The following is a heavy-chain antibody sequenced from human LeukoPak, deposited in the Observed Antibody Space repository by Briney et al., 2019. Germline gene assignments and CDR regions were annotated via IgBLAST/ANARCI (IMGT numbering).Heavy chain of an antibody. J-gene: IGHJ6*03. Sequence: ASVKVSCKASGYTFTGYYMHWVRQAPGQGLEWMGWINPNSDGTNYAQKFQGRVTMTRDTSISTAYMELSRLRSDDTAVYYCARAQWLSGYYTDDWGKGTTVTVSS. CDR3: ARAQWLSGYYTDD. CDR2: INPNSDGT. D-gene: IGHD6-19*01. CDR1: GYTFTGYY. V-gene: IGHV1-2*02.